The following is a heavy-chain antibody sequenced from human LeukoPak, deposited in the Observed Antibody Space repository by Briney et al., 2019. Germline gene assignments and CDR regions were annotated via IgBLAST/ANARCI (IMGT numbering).Heavy chain of an antibody. Sequence: GESLRLSCAASGFTFSSNWTHWVRQAPGKGLVWVSRISSDGISTTYADSVKGRFTTSRDNAKNTLYLQMNSLRVEDTAVYYCASFLCPTCSWGQGTLVTVSS. V-gene: IGHV3-74*01. CDR2: ISSDGIST. CDR1: GFTFSSNW. J-gene: IGHJ5*02. D-gene: IGHD2-2*01. CDR3: ASFLCPTCS.